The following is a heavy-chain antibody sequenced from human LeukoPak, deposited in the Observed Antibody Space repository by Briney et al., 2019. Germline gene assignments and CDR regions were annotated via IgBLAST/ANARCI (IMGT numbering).Heavy chain of an antibody. J-gene: IGHJ3*01. D-gene: IGHD6-6*01. CDR2: IYPGDSDT. CDR1: GYSFTNYW. V-gene: IGHV5-51*01. CDR3: ARSDSSSVRAFDV. Sequence: GESLKISCKGSGYSFTNYWIGWVRQMPGKGLEWMGIIYPGDSDTRYRPSFQGQVTISADKSISTAYLQWSSLKASDTAMYYYARSDSSSVRAFDVWGQGTMVIVSS.